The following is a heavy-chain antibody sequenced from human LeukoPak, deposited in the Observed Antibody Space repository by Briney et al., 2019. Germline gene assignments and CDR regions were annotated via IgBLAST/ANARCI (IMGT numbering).Heavy chain of an antibody. CDR1: GFAFAEHG. D-gene: IGHD2-2*01. CDR3: ARAPITSPFYFDY. V-gene: IGHV3-20*04. J-gene: IGHJ4*02. CDR2: INWSGGST. Sequence: PGGSLRLSCTAPGFAFAEHGMSWVRQVPGKGLEWVSGINWSGGSTGYADPLRGRFTISRDNAKNSLYLQMDSLRAEDTALYYCARAPITSPFYFDYWGQGTLVTVSS.